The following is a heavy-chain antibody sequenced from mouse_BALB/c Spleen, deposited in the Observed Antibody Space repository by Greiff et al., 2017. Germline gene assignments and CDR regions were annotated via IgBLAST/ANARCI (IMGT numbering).Heavy chain of an antibody. D-gene: IGHD5-1*01. CDR3: TRLYLRAMDY. V-gene: IGHV6-6*02. CDR2: IRLKSNNYAT. CDR1: GFTFSNYW. Sequence: EVKLMESGGGLVQPGGSMKLSCVASGFTFSNYWMNWVRQSPEKGLEWVAEIRLKSNNYATHYAESVKGRFTISRDDSKSSVYLQMNNLRAEDTGIYYCTRLYLRAMDYWGQGTSVTVSS. J-gene: IGHJ4*01.